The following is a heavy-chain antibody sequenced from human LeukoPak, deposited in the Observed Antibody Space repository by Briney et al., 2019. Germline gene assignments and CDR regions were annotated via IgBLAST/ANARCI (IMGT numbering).Heavy chain of an antibody. D-gene: IGHD3-9*01. J-gene: IGHJ5*02. CDR1: GYTFTGYY. CDR2: INPNSGGT. Sequence: ASVKVSCKASGYTFTGYYMHWLRQAPGQGLEWMGWINPNSGGTNYAQKFQGRVTMTRDTSISTAYTELSRLRSDDTAVYYCARDLAHYDILTGSGFDPWGQGTLVTVSS. CDR3: ARDLAHYDILTGSGFDP. V-gene: IGHV1-2*02.